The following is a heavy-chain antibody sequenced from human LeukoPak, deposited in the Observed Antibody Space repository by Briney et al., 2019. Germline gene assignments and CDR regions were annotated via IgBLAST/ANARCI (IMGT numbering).Heavy chain of an antibody. Sequence: PGGSLRLSCAASGFTLSSYWMHWVRQAPGKGLVWVSRVDSDGSSTTYAGSVKGRFTISRDNAKSTLYLQMNSLRAEDTAVYYCARGITIFGVVNDAFDIWGQGTMVTVSS. J-gene: IGHJ3*02. CDR1: GFTLSSYW. V-gene: IGHV3-74*01. CDR3: ARGITIFGVVNDAFDI. D-gene: IGHD3-3*01. CDR2: VDSDGSST.